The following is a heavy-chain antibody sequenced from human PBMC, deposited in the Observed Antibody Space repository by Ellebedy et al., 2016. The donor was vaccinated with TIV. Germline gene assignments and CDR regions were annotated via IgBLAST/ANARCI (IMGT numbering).Heavy chain of an antibody. CDR2: IYYSGST. CDR3: ARGVGYAYDY. Sequence: SETLSLXXTVSGGSISSYYWSWIRQPPGKGLEWIGYIYYSGSTNYNPSLKSRVTISVDTSKNQFSLKLSSVTAADTAVYYCARGVGYAYDYWGQGTLVTVSS. D-gene: IGHD1-26*01. V-gene: IGHV4-59*01. J-gene: IGHJ4*02. CDR1: GGSISSYY.